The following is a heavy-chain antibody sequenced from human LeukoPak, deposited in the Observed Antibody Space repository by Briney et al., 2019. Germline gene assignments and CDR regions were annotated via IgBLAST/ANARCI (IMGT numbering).Heavy chain of an antibody. Sequence: EASVKVSCTASGGTFSSYAISWVRQAPGQGLEWMGRIIPILGIANYAQKFQGRVTITADKSTSTAYMELSSLRSEDTAVYYCARAGVYDSAFDYWGQGTLVTVSS. J-gene: IGHJ4*02. CDR2: IIPILGIA. V-gene: IGHV1-69*04. CDR1: GGTFSSYA. D-gene: IGHD3-9*01. CDR3: ARAGVYDSAFDY.